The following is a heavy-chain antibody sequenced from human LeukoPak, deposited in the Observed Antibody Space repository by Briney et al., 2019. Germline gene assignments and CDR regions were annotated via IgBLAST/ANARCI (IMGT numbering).Heavy chain of an antibody. D-gene: IGHD3/OR15-3a*01. CDR1: GFTFGSYG. Sequence: GGSLRLSCAASGFTFGSYGMHWVRQAPGKGLEWVAVIWYDGSNKYYVDSVKGRFTISRDNSKNTLYLQMNSLRVEDTAVYYCARGPSGTSDAFEIWGRGKLVTVSS. V-gene: IGHV3-33*01. CDR2: IWYDGSNK. J-gene: IGHJ3*02. CDR3: ARGPSGTSDAFEI.